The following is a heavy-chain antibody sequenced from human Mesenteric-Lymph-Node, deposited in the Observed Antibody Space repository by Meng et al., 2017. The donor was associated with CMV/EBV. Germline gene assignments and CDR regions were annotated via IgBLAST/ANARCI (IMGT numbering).Heavy chain of an antibody. Sequence: SGNSCTTYWIGWVRQMAGKGLERMGSIYPGGTETRYSPYFQGHVTISADKSINTAYRQWSRLKASDTAMYYCARPSYGYYVDAFDVWGQGTMVTVSS. V-gene: IGHV5-51*01. CDR1: GNSCTTYW. CDR2: IYPGGTET. D-gene: IGHD5-18*01. CDR3: ARPSYGYYVDAFDV. J-gene: IGHJ3*01.